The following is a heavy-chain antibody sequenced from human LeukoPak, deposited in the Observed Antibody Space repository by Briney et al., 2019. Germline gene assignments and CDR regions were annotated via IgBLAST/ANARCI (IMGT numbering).Heavy chain of an antibody. J-gene: IGHJ4*02. D-gene: IGHD2-8*01. CDR3: TRHQWWLAPRNFDY. Sequence: SETLSLTCTVSGGSISSNYWGWLRQPPGKGLEWIGSIYHSGSTYYNPSLKSRVTISVDTSKNQFSLKLSSVTAADMAVYYCTRHQWWLAPRNFDYWGQGTLVTVSS. CDR1: GGSISSNY. CDR2: IYHSGST. V-gene: IGHV4-39*01.